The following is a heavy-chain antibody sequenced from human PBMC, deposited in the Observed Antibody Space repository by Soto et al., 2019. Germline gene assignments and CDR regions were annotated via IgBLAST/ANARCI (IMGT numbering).Heavy chain of an antibody. D-gene: IGHD3-16*01. V-gene: IGHV1-69*01. CDR2: IIPIFGTA. CDR3: AGELGEEEWGGNWFDP. Sequence: QVQLVQSGAEVKKPGSSVKVSCKASGGTFSSYAISWVRQAPGQGLEWMGGIIPIFGTANYAQKFQGRVTITAAESTSTGYMGLSSLRSGDTAVYYCAGELGEEEWGGNWFDPWGQGTLVTVSS. J-gene: IGHJ5*02. CDR1: GGTFSSYA.